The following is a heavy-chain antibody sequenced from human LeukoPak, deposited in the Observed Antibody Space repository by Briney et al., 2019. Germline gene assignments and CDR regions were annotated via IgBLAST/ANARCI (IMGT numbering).Heavy chain of an antibody. V-gene: IGHV1-18*01. J-gene: IGHJ4*02. CDR3: ARGRYSAYPTALDY. D-gene: IGHD4/OR15-4a*01. CDR2: IIAYNGDT. Sequence: ASVKVSCKASGYTFTDYGVNWVRQAPGQGLEWMGWIIAYNGDTDSAQEVQGRITMTTDTSTSTAYMELRSLRSDDTAVYYCARGRYSAYPTALDYWGQGTLVTVSS. CDR1: GYTFTDYG.